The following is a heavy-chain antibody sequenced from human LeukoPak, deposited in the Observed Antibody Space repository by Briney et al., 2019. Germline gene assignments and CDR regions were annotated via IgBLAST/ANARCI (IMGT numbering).Heavy chain of an antibody. CDR1: GYTFTSYY. CDR2: INPSGGST. J-gene: IGHJ4*02. CDR3: ARDAARTTVVTTWFDY. Sequence: ASVKVSCKASGYTFTSYYMHWVRQAPGQGLEWMGIINPSGGSTNYAQKFQGRVTITTDESTSTAYMELSSLRSEDTAVYYCARDAARTTVVTTWFDYWGQGTLVTVSS. V-gene: IGHV1-46*01. D-gene: IGHD4-23*01.